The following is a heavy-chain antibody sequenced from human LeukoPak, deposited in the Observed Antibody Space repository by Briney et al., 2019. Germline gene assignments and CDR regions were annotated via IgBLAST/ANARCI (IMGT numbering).Heavy chain of an antibody. V-gene: IGHV3-23*01. D-gene: IGHD6-19*01. J-gene: IGHJ6*02. CDR2: IDVGGVTP. CDR1: GFDFAKYA. CDR3: ANGEKTVDGVFFYYYGLDV. Sequence: PGGSLRLTCVASGFDFAKYAMSWVSQPPGEELEGVLAIDVGGVTPHYAASVKGRFTISRDSSKKQLYLKMSSLRVEDTAVYYCANGEKTVDGVFFYYYGLDVWGQGTTVTVS.